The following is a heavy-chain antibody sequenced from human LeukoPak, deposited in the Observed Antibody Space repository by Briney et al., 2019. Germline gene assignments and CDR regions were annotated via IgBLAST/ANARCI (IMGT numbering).Heavy chain of an antibody. V-gene: IGHV4-59*08. CDR1: GGSISPDF. CDR3: ARTLANWGYYFDY. D-gene: IGHD7-27*01. Sequence: NASETLSLTCTVSGGSISPDFWSWIRQPPGKGLEWIGYIYYSGSTIYNPSLKSRVTISVDTSKNQFSLKLTSVTAADTAVYYCARTLANWGYYFDYWGQGTLVTVSS. CDR2: IYYSGST. J-gene: IGHJ4*02.